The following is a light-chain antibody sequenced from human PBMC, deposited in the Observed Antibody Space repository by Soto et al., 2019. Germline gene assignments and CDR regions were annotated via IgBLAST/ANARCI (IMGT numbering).Light chain of an antibody. J-gene: IGKJ4*01. CDR1: QSISGY. V-gene: IGKV1-39*01. Sequence: DIQMTQSPSSLSASVGDRVTITCRASQSISGYLNWYQQKPGKAPKVLISGASTLHNGVPSRFSVRGSGTDFTLTISSLQPEDVATYYCQQSLSTLLTFGGGTKVEIK. CDR3: QQSLSTLLT. CDR2: GAS.